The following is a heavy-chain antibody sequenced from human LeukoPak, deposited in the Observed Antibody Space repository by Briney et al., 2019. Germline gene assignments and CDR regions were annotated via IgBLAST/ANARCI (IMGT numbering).Heavy chain of an antibody. J-gene: IGHJ4*02. Sequence: GGSLRLSCAASWFTVSSNYMSLVRPAPGKGLEGVSVIYSGGSTYYADSVKGRFTISRDNSKNTLYLQMNSLRAEDTAVYYCARIGLLYSSGWYYFDYWGQGTLVTVSS. CDR2: IYSGGST. V-gene: IGHV3-53*01. CDR3: ARIGLLYSSGWYYFDY. D-gene: IGHD6-19*01. CDR1: WFTVSSNY.